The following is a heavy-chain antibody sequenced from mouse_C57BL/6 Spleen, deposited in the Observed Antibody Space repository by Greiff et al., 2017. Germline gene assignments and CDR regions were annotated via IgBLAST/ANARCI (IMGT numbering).Heavy chain of an antibody. D-gene: IGHD1-1*01. V-gene: IGHV1-53*01. J-gene: IGHJ1*03. CDR2: INPSNGGT. CDR1: GYTFTSYW. Sequence: QVQLQQPGTELVKPGASVKLSCKASGYTFTSYWMHWVKQRPGQGLEWIGNINPSNGGTNYNEKFKSKATLTVDKSSSTAYMQLSSLTSEDSAVSYCARGDYYYGTLWYFDVWGTGTTVTVSS. CDR3: ARGDYYYGTLWYFDV.